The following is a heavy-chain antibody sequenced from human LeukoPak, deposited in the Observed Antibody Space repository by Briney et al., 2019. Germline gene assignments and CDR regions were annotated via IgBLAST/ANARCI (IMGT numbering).Heavy chain of an antibody. CDR3: ARVYYDTSGYPFDY. CDR2: MNPNSGNT. J-gene: IGHJ4*02. CDR1: GYTFTSYG. D-gene: IGHD3-22*01. V-gene: IGHV1-8*02. Sequence: ASVKVSCKASGYTFTSYGISWVRQATGQGLEWMGWMNPNSGNTGYAQKFQGRVTMTRNTSISTAYMELSSLRSEDTAVYYCARVYYDTSGYPFDYWGQGTLVTVSS.